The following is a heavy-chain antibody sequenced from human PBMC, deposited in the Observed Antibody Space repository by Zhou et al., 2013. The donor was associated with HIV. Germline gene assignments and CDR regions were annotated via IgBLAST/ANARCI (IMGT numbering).Heavy chain of an antibody. D-gene: IGHD2-2*01. J-gene: IGHJ6*03. V-gene: IGHV1-2*02. CDR2: INPYSGDT. CDR1: GYTFTDFY. CDR3: ARGLRVSTWHNRALYYYYYMDV. Sequence: QVQLVQSGAELTRPGASVTVSCKASGYTFTDFYIHWVRQAPGQGLEWMGWINPYSGDTNFAQKFQGRVTMTRDTSITTVYMELTRLRSEDTAVYYCARGLRVSTWHNRALYYYYYMDVWGKGTTVTVSS.